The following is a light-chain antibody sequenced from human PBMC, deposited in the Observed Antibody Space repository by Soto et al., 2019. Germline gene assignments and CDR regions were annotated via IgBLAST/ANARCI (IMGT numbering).Light chain of an antibody. J-gene: IGLJ1*01. CDR3: CAYAGNYYV. CDR1: SSDVGGYTD. V-gene: IGLV2-11*01. Sequence: QSALTQPRSVSGSPGQSVTISCTGTSSDVGGYTDVSWYQQHPGNAPKLMIYDVSKRPSGVPDRFSGSESCNTASLTISGLQAEDEADYYCCAYAGNYYVFGTGTKLTVL. CDR2: DVS.